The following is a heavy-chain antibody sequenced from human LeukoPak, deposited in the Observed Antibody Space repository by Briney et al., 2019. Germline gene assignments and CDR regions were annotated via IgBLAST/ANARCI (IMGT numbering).Heavy chain of an antibody. CDR1: GGTFSSYA. CDR2: IIPIFGTA. CDR3: ARDPFFVGATSSFDY. J-gene: IGHJ4*02. D-gene: IGHD1-26*01. Sequence: SVTLSCKASGGTFSSYAISWVRQAAGQGLEWMGGIIPIFGTANYAQKFQGRVTITADESTSTAYMELSSLRSEDTAVYYCARDPFFVGATSSFDYWGQGTLVTVSS. V-gene: IGHV1-69*01.